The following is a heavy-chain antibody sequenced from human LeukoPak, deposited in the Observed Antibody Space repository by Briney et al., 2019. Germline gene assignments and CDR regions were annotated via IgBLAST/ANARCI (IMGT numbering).Heavy chain of an antibody. D-gene: IGHD6-19*01. CDR2: VHYSGSS. CDR3: ARGQRYSSGWYSRWGTLDY. J-gene: IGHJ4*02. CDR1: GGSISSNNYY. Sequence: SETLSLTCTVSGGSISSNNYYWGWIRQPPGKGLEWIGSVHYSGSSYYDPSLKSRLTISVDTSKSQFSLKLSSVTAADTAVYYCARGQRYSSGWYSRWGTLDYWGQGTLVTVSS. V-gene: IGHV4-39*01.